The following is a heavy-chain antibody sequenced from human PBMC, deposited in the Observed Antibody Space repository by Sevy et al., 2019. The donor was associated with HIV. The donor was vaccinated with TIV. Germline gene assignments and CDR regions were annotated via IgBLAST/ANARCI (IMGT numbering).Heavy chain of an antibody. D-gene: IGHD1-26*01. J-gene: IGHJ6*03. Sequence: ASVKVSCKASGYTFTSYGISWVRQAPGQGLEWMGWISAYNRNTNYAQKLQGRVTMTTDTSTSTAYMELRSLRSDDTAVYYCARGRSDSGSYYGFNYYYYMDVWGKGTTVTVSS. CDR2: ISAYNRNT. CDR1: GYTFTSYG. V-gene: IGHV1-18*01. CDR3: ARGRSDSGSYYGFNYYYYMDV.